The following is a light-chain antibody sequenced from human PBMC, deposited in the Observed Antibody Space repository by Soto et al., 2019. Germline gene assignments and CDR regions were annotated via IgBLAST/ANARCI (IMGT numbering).Light chain of an antibody. Sequence: QSALTQPASVSGSPGQSITISCTGTSSDVGGYNYVSWYQHHPGNAPKLVIYDVSNRPSGIPNHFSGSKSATTASLTISGLQPEEEDDYYCSSYTTSNTRQIVFGTGTKLTVL. CDR2: DVS. J-gene: IGLJ1*01. CDR3: SSYTTSNTRQIV. V-gene: IGLV2-14*03. CDR1: SSDVGGYNY.